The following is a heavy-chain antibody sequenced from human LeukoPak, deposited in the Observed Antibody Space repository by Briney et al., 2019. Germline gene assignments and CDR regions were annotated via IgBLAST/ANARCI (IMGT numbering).Heavy chain of an antibody. Sequence: ASVKVSCKASGYTFTGYYMHWVRQAPGQGLEWMGWINPNTDGTNYAQKFQGRVTMTRDTSISTAYMELSRLRSDDTAVYYCAREGAPIFGVARGNWFDPWGQGTLVTVSS. J-gene: IGHJ5*02. D-gene: IGHD3-3*01. CDR3: AREGAPIFGVARGNWFDP. CDR1: GYTFTGYY. CDR2: INPNTDGT. V-gene: IGHV1-2*02.